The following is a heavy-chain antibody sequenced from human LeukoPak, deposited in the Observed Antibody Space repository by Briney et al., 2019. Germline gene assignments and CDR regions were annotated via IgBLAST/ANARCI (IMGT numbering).Heavy chain of an antibody. CDR3: ASASLGYCSSTSCYTEYYYYYYGMDV. Sequence: ASVKVSCKASGGTFSSYAISWVRQAPGQGLEWMGGIIPIFVTANYAQKFQGRVTITADESTSTAYMELSSLRSEDTAVYYCASASLGYCSSTSCYTEYYYYYYGMDVWGQGTTVTVSS. CDR1: GGTFSSYA. D-gene: IGHD2-2*02. V-gene: IGHV1-69*13. CDR2: IIPIFVTA. J-gene: IGHJ6*02.